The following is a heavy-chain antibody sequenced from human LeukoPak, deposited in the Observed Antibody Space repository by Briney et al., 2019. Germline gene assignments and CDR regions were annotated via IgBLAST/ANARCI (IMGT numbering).Heavy chain of an antibody. CDR1: GYSFTSYW. V-gene: IGHV5-51*01. CDR2: IYPGDSDT. D-gene: IGHD1-26*01. CDR3: ARPGLVGASAPDYGMDV. Sequence: GESLKISCKGSGYSFTSYWIGWVRQMPGKGLEWMGIIYPGDSDTRYSPSFQGQVTISADKSISTAYLQWSSLKASDTAMYYCARPGLVGASAPDYGMDVWGQGTTVTVSS. J-gene: IGHJ6*02.